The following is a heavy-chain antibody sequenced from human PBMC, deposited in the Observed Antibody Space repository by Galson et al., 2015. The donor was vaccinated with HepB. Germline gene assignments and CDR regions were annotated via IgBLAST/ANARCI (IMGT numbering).Heavy chain of an antibody. CDR3: ARGEVILWFGELLDLDY. CDR1: GFTFSNAW. D-gene: IGHD3-10*01. J-gene: IGHJ4*02. Sequence: SLRLSCAASGFTFSNAWMSWVRQAPGKGLEWVANIKQDGSEKYYVDSVKGRFTISRDNAKNSLYLQMNSLRAEDTAVYYCARGEVILWFGELLDLDYWGQGTLVTVSS. V-gene: IGHV3-7*03. CDR2: IKQDGSEK.